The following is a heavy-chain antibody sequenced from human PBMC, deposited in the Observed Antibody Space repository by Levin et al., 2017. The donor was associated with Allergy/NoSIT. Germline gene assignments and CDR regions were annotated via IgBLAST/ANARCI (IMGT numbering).Heavy chain of an antibody. J-gene: IGHJ2*01. V-gene: IGHV3-7*01. D-gene: IGHD4-23*01. Sequence: GGSLRLSCAASGFTFSSYWMSWVRQAPGKGLEWVANIKQDGSEKYYVDSVKGRFTISRDNAKNSLYLQMNSLRAEDTAVYYCARESHTVVTRRVGWYFDLWGRGTLVTVSS. CDR1: GFTFSSYW. CDR3: ARESHTVVTRRVGWYFDL. CDR2: IKQDGSEK.